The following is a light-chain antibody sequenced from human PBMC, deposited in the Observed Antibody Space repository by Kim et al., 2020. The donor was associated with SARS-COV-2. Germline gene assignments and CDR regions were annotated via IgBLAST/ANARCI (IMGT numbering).Light chain of an antibody. CDR2: AAS. Sequence: SASTGDRVTITCRASQGISSYLAWYQQKPGKAPKLLIYAASTLQSGVPSRFSGSGSGTDFTLTISCLQSEDFATYCCQQYYSYPRTFGQGTKLEI. CDR1: QGISSY. CDR3: QQYYSYPRT. V-gene: IGKV1-8*01. J-gene: IGKJ2*01.